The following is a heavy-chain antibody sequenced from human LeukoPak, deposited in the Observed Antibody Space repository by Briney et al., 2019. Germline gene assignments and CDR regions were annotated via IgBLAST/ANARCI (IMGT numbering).Heavy chain of an antibody. J-gene: IGHJ4*02. D-gene: IGHD3-22*01. CDR2: ISWNSGSI. CDR1: GFTFDDYA. Sequence: PGRSLRLSCAASGFTFDDYAMHWVRQAPGKGLEWVSGISWNSGSIGYADSVKGRFTISRDNAKNSLYLQMNGLRAEDTALYYCAKDMGSGYYSSFDYWGQGTLVTVSS. CDR3: AKDMGSGYYSSFDY. V-gene: IGHV3-9*01.